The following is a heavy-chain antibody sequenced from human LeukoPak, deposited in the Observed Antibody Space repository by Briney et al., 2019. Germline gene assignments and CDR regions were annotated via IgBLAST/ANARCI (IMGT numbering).Heavy chain of an antibody. CDR2: IIPILGIA. J-gene: IGHJ6*03. D-gene: IGHD4-11*01. CDR1: AGTFSSYT. Sequence: SSVKVSCKASAGTFSSYTISWVRQAPGQGLEWMGRIIPILGIANYAQKFQGRVTITADKSTSTAYMELSSLRSEDTAVYYCARGVYCSNPYYYYYMDVWGKGTTVTVSS. CDR3: ARGVYCSNPYYYYYMDV. V-gene: IGHV1-69*02.